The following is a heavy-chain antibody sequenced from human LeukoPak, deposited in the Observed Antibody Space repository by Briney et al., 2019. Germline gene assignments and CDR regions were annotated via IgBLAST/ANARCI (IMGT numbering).Heavy chain of an antibody. CDR1: GFTFSSYG. D-gene: IGHD3-10*01. J-gene: IGHJ4*02. CDR2: IRYDGSNK. V-gene: IGHV3-30*02. Sequence: PGGSLRLSCAASGFTFSSYGMHWVRQAPGKGLEWVAFIRYDGSNKYYADSVKGRFTISRDNSKNTLYLQMNSLRAEDTAVYYCAKPVLLWFGETAYYFDYWGQGTLVTVSS. CDR3: AKPVLLWFGETAYYFDY.